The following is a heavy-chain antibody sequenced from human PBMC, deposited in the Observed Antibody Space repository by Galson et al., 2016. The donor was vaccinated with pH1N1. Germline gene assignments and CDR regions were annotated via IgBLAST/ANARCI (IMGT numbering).Heavy chain of an antibody. CDR3: ARHPRYYDSSGYYFDY. V-gene: IGHV4-38-2*01. Sequence: SETLSLTCAVSGYSIRNGYFWGWIRQPPGQGLEWTGIIYHSGTTYYNPSLESRVTISVDTSKNQFSLKVKSVTAADTAVYYCARHPRYYDSSGYYFDYWGQGILVTVSS. J-gene: IGHJ4*02. CDR2: IYHSGTT. D-gene: IGHD3-22*01. CDR1: GYSIRNGYF.